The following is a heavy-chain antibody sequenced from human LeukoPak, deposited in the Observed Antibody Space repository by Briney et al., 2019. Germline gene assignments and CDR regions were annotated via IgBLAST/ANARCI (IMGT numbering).Heavy chain of an antibody. D-gene: IGHD3-22*01. J-gene: IGHJ6*02. CDR3: ASLYSSGYYYYYYGMDV. Sequence: GALRLSCAASGFTVSSNYMSWVRQAPGKGLEWVSVIYSGGSTYYADSVKGRFTISRDNSKNTLYLQMNSLRAEDTAVYYCASLYSSGYYYYYYGMDVWGQGTTVTVSS. CDR1: GFTVSSNY. V-gene: IGHV3-66*01. CDR2: IYSGGST.